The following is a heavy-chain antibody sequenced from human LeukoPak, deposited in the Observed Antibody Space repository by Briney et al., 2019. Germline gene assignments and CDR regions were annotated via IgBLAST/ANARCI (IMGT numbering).Heavy chain of an antibody. J-gene: IGHJ3*02. CDR2: FTGST. CDR1: GGSITRYY. Sequence: PSRTLSLTCTLSGGSITRYYWSWIRQPARKGLEWIGRFTGSTNYNPSLKSRVTMSVDTSKNQFSLQLSSVTAADTAVYYCARVLVPAAFGAFDMWGQGTMVTVSS. V-gene: IGHV4-4*07. CDR3: ARVLVPAAFGAFDM. D-gene: IGHD2-2*01.